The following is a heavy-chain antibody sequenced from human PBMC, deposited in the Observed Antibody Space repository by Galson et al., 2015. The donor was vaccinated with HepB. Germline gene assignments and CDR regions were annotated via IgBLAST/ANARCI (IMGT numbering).Heavy chain of an antibody. CDR2: ISGTGGTA. D-gene: IGHD3-22*01. Sequence: SLRLSCAVSGFTFSTYAMSWVRQAPGKGLEWVSTISGTGGTAYYADSVKGRFTISRDNSKNTLYLQMNSLRAEDTAVYYCAKTPTYYYDTSGPWYFDYWGQGTLVTVSS. J-gene: IGHJ4*02. CDR1: GFTFSTYA. V-gene: IGHV3-23*01. CDR3: AKTPTYYYDTSGPWYFDY.